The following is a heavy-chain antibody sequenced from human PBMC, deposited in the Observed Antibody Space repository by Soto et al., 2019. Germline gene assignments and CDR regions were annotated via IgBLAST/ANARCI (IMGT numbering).Heavy chain of an antibody. V-gene: IGHV3-72*01. Sequence: EVQLVESGGGLVQPGGSLRLSCAASGFTFSDHHMDWVRQAPGKGLECVARSLNKARSYTAEYAASVKGRFTISRDVLKNSLYLQMNSLATEDTAVYYCVSDSMRWSFDNWGQGILVTVSS. D-gene: IGHD2-15*01. CDR1: GFTFSDHH. CDR2: SLNKARSYTA. CDR3: VSDSMRWSFDN. J-gene: IGHJ4*02.